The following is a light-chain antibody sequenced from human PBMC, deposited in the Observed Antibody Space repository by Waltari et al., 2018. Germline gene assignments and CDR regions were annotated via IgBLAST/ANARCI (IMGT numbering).Light chain of an antibody. CDR3: AVWDDALSGAV. J-gene: IGLJ3*02. Sequence: QSVVTQPPSASGTPGQRVTISCSGRRSNIGNTYVYWYQQLPGTAPKLFIHRNNQRPSGVPDRFSGSKSGNSASLAISDLRSEDEADYYCAVWDDALSGAVFGGGTKLTVL. CDR1: RSNIGNTY. CDR2: RNN. V-gene: IGLV1-47*01.